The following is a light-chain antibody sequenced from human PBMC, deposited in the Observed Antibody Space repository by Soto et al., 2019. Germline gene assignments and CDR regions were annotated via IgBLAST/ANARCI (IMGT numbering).Light chain of an antibody. CDR3: QQLRMYPST. Sequence: DIQMTQSPSTLSASVGDRVTITCRASQNINNWLAWYQHKPGKSPKFLIYKASTLESGVPSRFSGSGSGTEFTLTISMLQAEDFATYYCQQLRMYPSTFGGGTKVDIK. J-gene: IGKJ4*01. CDR1: QNINNW. V-gene: IGKV1-5*03. CDR2: KAS.